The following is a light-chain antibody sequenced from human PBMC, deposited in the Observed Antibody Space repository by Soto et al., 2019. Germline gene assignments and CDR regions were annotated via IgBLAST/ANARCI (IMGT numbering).Light chain of an antibody. CDR1: QSVSYN. CDR3: QQYDSSSPT. V-gene: IGKV3-15*01. J-gene: IGKJ2*01. Sequence: EIVMTQSPATLSVSPGERATLSCRASQSVSYNLAWYQQKRGQAPRLLIYGASTRATGIPARFSGSGSGTEFTLTISSLQSEDFAVYYCQQYDSSSPTFGQGTKLEIK. CDR2: GAS.